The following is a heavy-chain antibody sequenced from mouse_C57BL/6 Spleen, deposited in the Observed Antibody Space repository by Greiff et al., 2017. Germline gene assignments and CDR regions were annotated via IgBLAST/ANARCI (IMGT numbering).Heavy chain of an antibody. V-gene: IGHV5-16*01. J-gene: IGHJ1*03. CDR3: ARESIHWYFDV. D-gene: IGHD2-10*02. CDR2: INYDGSST. Sequence: EVQVVESEGGLVQPGSSMKLSCTASGFTFSDYYMAWVRQVPEKGLEWVANINYDGSSTYYLDSLKSRFIISRDNAKNILYLQMSSLKSEDTATYYCARESIHWYFDVWGTGTTVTVSS. CDR1: GFTFSDYY.